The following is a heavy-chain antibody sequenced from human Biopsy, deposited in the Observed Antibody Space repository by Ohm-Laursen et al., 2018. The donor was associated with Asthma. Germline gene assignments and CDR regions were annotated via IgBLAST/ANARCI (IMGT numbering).Heavy chain of an antibody. J-gene: IGHJ6*02. CDR3: ARAADYSHYYGIDV. V-gene: IGHV1-18*01. Sequence: GASVKVSCKTSGYTFNSAGITWVRQAPGQGLEWMGWISVYNGNTKVAQKPQDRVTMITDTSTSTAYMELRSLRSDDTAVYFCARAADYSHYYGIDVWGQGTTVTVS. D-gene: IGHD3-10*01. CDR2: ISVYNGNT. CDR1: GYTFNSAG.